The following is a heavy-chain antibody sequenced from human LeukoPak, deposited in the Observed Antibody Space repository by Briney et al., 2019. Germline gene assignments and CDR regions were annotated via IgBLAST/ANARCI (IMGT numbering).Heavy chain of an antibody. J-gene: IGHJ4*02. V-gene: IGHV1-69*05. D-gene: IGHD6-19*01. CDR2: IIPIFGTA. CDR3: ARGHPSATGYSSGWYFHY. Sequence: SVKVSCKASGGTFSSYAISWVRQAPGQGLEWMGGIIPIFGTANYAQKFQGRVTMTRDMSTSTVYMDLSSLTSEDTAVYYCARGHPSATGYSSGWYFHYWGQGTLVTVSS. CDR1: GGTFSSYA.